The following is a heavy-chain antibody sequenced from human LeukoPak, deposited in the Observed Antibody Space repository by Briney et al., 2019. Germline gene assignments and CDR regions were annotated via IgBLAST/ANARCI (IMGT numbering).Heavy chain of an antibody. Sequence: GGSLRLSCAASGFTFMNHAMNWVRQAPGKGLEWVSSISSSSSYTYYADSVKGRFTISRDNAKNSLYLQMNSLRAEDTAVYYCARNYYGSGSYWFDYWGRGTLVTVSS. CDR2: ISSSSSYT. J-gene: IGHJ4*02. CDR1: GFTFMNHA. D-gene: IGHD3-10*01. V-gene: IGHV3-21*01. CDR3: ARNYYGSGSYWFDY.